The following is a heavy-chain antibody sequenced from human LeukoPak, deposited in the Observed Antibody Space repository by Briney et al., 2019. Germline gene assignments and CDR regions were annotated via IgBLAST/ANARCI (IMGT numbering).Heavy chain of an antibody. J-gene: IGHJ4*02. V-gene: IGHV4-34*01. D-gene: IGHD3-22*01. CDR1: GGSFSGYY. Sequence: PSETLSLTCAVYGGSFSGYYWSWIRQPSGKGLEWIGEINHSGSTNYNPSLKSRVTISVDTSKNQFSLKLSSVTAADTAVYYCARGNYYDSSGLDYWGQGTLVTVSS. CDR3: ARGNYYDSSGLDY. CDR2: INHSGST.